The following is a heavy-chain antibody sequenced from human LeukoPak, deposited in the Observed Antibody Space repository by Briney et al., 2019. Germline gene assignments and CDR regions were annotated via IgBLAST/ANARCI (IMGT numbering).Heavy chain of an antibody. CDR2: INPNSGGT. Sequence: ASVKVSCKASGYTFTGCYMHWVRQAPGQGLEWMGWINPNSGGTNYAQKFQGRVTMTRDTSISTAYMELSRLRSDDTAVYYCARQRRGSLYNWFDPWGQGTLVTVSS. D-gene: IGHD5-12*01. V-gene: IGHV1-2*02. J-gene: IGHJ5*02. CDR1: GYTFTGCY. CDR3: ARQRRGSLYNWFDP.